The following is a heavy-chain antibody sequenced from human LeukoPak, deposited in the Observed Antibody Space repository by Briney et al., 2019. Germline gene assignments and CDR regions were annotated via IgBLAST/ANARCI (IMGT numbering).Heavy chain of an antibody. J-gene: IGHJ6*02. CDR1: GFTFSSYA. V-gene: IGHV3-23*01. CDR2: ISGSGGST. Sequence: PGGSLRLSCAASGFTFSSYAMSWVRQAPGKGLEWVSAISGSGGSTYYADSVKGRFTISRDNSKNTLYLQMNSLRAEDTAVYYCAKYRRFLEWEDTYYYYYYGVDVWGQGTTVTVSS. CDR3: AKYRRFLEWEDTYYYYYYGVDV. D-gene: IGHD3-3*01.